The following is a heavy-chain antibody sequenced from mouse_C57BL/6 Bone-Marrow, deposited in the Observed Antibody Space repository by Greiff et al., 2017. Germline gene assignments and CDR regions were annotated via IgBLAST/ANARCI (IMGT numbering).Heavy chain of an antibody. D-gene: IGHD1-1*01. CDR2: ISSGGSYT. CDR1: GFTFSSYG. J-gene: IGHJ2*01. V-gene: IGHV5-6*01. Sequence: EVKLVESGGDLVKPGGSLKLSCAASGFTFSSYGMSWVRQTPDKRLEWVATISSGGSYTYYPDSVKGRFTISRDDAKNALYLQMSSLKSEDTAMYYCARQGITTVVAPYDLDYWGQGTTLTVSS. CDR3: ARQGITTVVAPYDLDY.